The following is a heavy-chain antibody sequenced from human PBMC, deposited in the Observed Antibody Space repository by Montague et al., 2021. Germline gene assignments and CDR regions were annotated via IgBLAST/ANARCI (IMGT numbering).Heavy chain of an antibody. J-gene: IGHJ4*02. CDR2: INDSGTT. Sequence: SETLSLTCTVNGGSISEFYWSWIRQSPGKGLEWIGHINDSGTTNYNPSLKSRVTISADTSMNQFSLNLTSVTAADTAVYFCARRLGIRAPFDYWGQGTLVTVSS. V-gene: IGHV4-59*08. D-gene: IGHD7-27*01. CDR1: GGSISEFY. CDR3: ARRLGIRAPFDY.